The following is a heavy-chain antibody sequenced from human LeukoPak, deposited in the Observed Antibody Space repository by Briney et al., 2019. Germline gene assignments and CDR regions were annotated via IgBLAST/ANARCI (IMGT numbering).Heavy chain of an antibody. D-gene: IGHD3-16*01. CDR1: GFTFSSYS. J-gene: IGHJ4*02. CDR3: AKDQFSGGYVWLGFDY. CDR2: IYSGGST. V-gene: IGHV3-66*01. Sequence: GSLRLSCAASGFTFSSYSMNWVRQAPGKGLEWVSVIYSGGSTYYADSVKGRFTISRDNSKNTLYLQMNSLRAEDTAVYYCAKDQFSGGYVWLGFDYWGQGTLVTVSS.